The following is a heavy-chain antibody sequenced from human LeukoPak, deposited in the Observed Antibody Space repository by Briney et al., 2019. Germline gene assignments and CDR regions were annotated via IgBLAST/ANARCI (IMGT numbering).Heavy chain of an antibody. CDR3: AKDFVGPDDY. CDR2: INSDDSRT. J-gene: IGHJ4*02. CDR1: GFTFSAFW. D-gene: IGHD1-26*01. V-gene: IGHV3-74*01. Sequence: GGSLRLSCAASGFTFSAFWMHWVGQAPGKGLVWVSRINSDDSRTTYADSVKGRFTISRDNANSMLYLQMNSLRAEDSAVYYCAKDFVGPDDYWGQGTLVTVSS.